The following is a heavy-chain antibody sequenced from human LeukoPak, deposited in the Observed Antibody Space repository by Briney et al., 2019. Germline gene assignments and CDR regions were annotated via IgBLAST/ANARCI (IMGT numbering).Heavy chain of an antibody. Sequence: GGSLRLSCAASGFTLSNYGMSWVRQAPGKGLEWVSGISGSGDSTYYADSVKGRFTISRDNSKNTLYLQMNSLRAEDTAVYYCARVVGLTGYSSSWYSGYYYYMDVWGKGTTVTVSS. D-gene: IGHD6-13*01. V-gene: IGHV3-23*01. CDR2: ISGSGDST. CDR3: ARVVGLTGYSSSWYSGYYYYMDV. J-gene: IGHJ6*03. CDR1: GFTLSNYG.